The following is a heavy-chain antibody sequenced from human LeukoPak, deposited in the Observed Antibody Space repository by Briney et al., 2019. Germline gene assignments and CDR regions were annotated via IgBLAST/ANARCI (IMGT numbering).Heavy chain of an antibody. J-gene: IGHJ4*02. V-gene: IGHV3-33*01. Sequence: PGGSLRLSCAVSGFTFSSYGMHWVRQAPGKGLEWVAVIWYDGSNKYYADSVKGRFTISRDNSKNTLYLQMNSLRAEDTAVYYCARGSGYYGSGSYYNVPDYFDYWGQGTLVTVSS. CDR2: IWYDGSNK. CDR3: ARGSGYYGSGSYYNVPDYFDY. D-gene: IGHD3-10*01. CDR1: GFTFSSYG.